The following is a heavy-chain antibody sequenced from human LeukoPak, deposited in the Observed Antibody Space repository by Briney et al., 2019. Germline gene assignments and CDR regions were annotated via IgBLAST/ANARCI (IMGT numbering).Heavy chain of an antibody. J-gene: IGHJ6*04. Sequence: SVKLSCKASGGTFSSYAIRWVRQAPGQGLEWMGGIIPIFGTANYAQKFQGRVTITADESTSTAYMELSSLRSEDTAVYYCARDRSYYDIYYYGMDVWGKGTTVTVSS. V-gene: IGHV1-69*13. CDR3: ARDRSYYDIYYYGMDV. D-gene: IGHD3-9*01. CDR1: GGTFSSYA. CDR2: IIPIFGTA.